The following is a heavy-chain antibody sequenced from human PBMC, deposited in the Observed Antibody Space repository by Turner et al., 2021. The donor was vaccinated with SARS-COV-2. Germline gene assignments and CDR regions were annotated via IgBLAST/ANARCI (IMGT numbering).Heavy chain of an antibody. V-gene: IGHV1-2*02. D-gene: IGHD3-3*01. CDR3: ARGPAVFGVVIMGY. J-gene: IGHJ4*02. CDR1: GYTLTGYY. Sequence: QVQLVQVGAEVKKPGASLKVSCKASGYTLTGYYMHWVRQAPGQGLEWMGWINPNSGGTNYAQKFQGRVTMTRDTSISTVYMELSRLRSDDTAVYYCARGPAVFGVVIMGYWGQGTLVTVSS. CDR2: INPNSGGT.